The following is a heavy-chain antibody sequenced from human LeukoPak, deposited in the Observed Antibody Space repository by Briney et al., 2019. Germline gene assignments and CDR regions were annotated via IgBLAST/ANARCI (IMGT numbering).Heavy chain of an antibody. CDR2: ISGSGGST. CDR3: AKGYGEQLVLDY. CDR1: GFTFSSYA. D-gene: IGHD6-6*01. Sequence: GGSLRLSCAASGFTFSSYAMSWVRQAPGKGLEWVSAISGSGGSTYYADSVKGRFTISRDNSKNTLYLQMSSLRAEDTAVYYCAKGYGEQLVLDYWGQGTLVTVSS. V-gene: IGHV3-23*01. J-gene: IGHJ4*02.